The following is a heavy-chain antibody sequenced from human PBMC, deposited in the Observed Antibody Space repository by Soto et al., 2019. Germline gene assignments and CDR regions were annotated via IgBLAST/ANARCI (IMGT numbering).Heavy chain of an antibody. CDR3: PKGTAVAYQWFDP. Sequence: QVELVESGGGVVQPGRSLRLSCEASGFTFSSYGMHWVRQAPGKGLEWVAAISHDGTDRYYANSVKGRFTISRDNSKNTLYFQMNSLRSEDTAIYYCPKGTAVAYQWFDPWGQGTLVTVSS. V-gene: IGHV3-30*18. D-gene: IGHD6-19*01. CDR2: ISHDGTDR. CDR1: GFTFSSYG. J-gene: IGHJ5*02.